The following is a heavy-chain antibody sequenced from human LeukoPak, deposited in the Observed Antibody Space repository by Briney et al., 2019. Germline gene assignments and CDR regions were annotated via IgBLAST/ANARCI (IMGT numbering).Heavy chain of an antibody. D-gene: IGHD1-1*01. CDR2: FYYSGST. CDR1: GGSIRSYY. J-gene: IGHJ2*01. V-gene: IGHV4-59*01. Sequence: PETLSLTCTVSGGSIRSYYWSWVRQPPGKGLEWIGYFYYSGSTNYNPSLKSRVTISVDTSKNQFSLKLNSVTAADTAVYYYVRGRDNADWYFDLWGRGTLVTVSS. CDR3: VRGRDNADWYFDL.